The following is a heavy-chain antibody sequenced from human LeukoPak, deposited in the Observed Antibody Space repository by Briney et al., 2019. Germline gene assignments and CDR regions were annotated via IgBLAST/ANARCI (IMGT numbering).Heavy chain of an antibody. CDR1: GYSFTSYW. Sequence: GESLKISCKGSGYSFTSYWIGWVRQMPGKGLEWMGIIYPGDSDTRYSPSFQGQVTISADKSISTAYLQWSSLKASDTAMYYCARSRSYYYDSSGSPRDAFDIWGQGTMVTVSS. CDR3: ARSRSYYYDSSGSPRDAFDI. J-gene: IGHJ3*02. D-gene: IGHD3-22*01. CDR2: IYPGDSDT. V-gene: IGHV5-51*01.